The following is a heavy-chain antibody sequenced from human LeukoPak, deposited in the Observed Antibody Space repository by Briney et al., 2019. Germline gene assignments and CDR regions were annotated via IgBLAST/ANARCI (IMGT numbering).Heavy chain of an antibody. CDR3: ARSFPGSSGWFLHPDRDY. CDR1: GFTFSSYG. Sequence: GGSLRLSCAASGFTFSSYGMHWVRQAPGKGVEWVAVIWYDGSNKYYADSVKGRFTISRDNSKNTLYLQMNSLRAEDTAAYYCARSFPGSSGWFLHPDRDYWGQGTLVTVSS. D-gene: IGHD6-19*01. V-gene: IGHV3-33*01. J-gene: IGHJ4*02. CDR2: IWYDGSNK.